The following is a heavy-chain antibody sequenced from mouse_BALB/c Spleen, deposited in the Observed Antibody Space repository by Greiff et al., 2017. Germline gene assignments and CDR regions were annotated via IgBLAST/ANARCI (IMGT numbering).Heavy chain of an antibody. CDR2: IYPGSGST. V-gene: IGHV1-55*01. CDR1: GYNFTSYW. J-gene: IGHJ3*01. CDR3: ARSGDGYSWFAY. Sequence: QVQLQQPGAELVKPGTSVKLSCKASGYNFTSYWINWVKLRPGQGLEWIGDIYPGSGSTNYNEKFKSKATLTVDTSSSTAYMQLSSLASEDSALYYCARSGDGYSWFAYWGQGTLVTVSA. D-gene: IGHD2-3*01.